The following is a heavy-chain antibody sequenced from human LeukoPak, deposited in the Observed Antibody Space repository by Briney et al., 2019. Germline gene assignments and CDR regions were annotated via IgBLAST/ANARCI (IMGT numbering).Heavy chain of an antibody. V-gene: IGHV1-2*02. Sequence: ASVKVSCKASGYTFTSYYMHWVRQAPGQGLEWMGWINTNSGGTNYAQKFQGRVTMTRDTSISTAYMEVSRLRSDDTAVYYCARLTRITIFGVATDALDIWGQGTMVTVSS. D-gene: IGHD3-3*01. CDR3: ARLTRITIFGVATDALDI. CDR1: GYTFTSYY. CDR2: INTNSGGT. J-gene: IGHJ3*02.